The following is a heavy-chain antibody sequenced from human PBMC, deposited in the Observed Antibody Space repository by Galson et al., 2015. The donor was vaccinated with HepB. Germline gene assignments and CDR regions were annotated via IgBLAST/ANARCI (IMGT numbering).Heavy chain of an antibody. CDR2: IKQDGSEK. CDR3: ARDWGARIVGATTGWFDP. D-gene: IGHD1-26*01. J-gene: IGHJ5*02. Sequence: SLRLSCAASGFTFNSYWMSWVRQAPGKGLEWVANIKQDGSEKYYVESVKGRFTISRSNAKNSVYLQMNSLRVEDTAVYYCARDWGARIVGATTGWFDPWGQGTLVTVSS. V-gene: IGHV3-7*03. CDR1: GFTFNSYW.